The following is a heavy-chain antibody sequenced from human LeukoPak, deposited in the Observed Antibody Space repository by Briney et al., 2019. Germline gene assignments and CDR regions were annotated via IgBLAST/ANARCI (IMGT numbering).Heavy chain of an antibody. Sequence: SETLSLTCTVSGGSISRSSYYWGWICQPLGKGLEWIGSIYYSGNTYYNPSLRSRVTMSVDTSKNQFSLTLRSVTAADTAIYYCAKDIPSSHFDNWGQGTLVTVSS. V-gene: IGHV4-39*07. CDR2: IYYSGNT. J-gene: IGHJ4*02. CDR1: GGSISRSSYY. CDR3: AKDIPSSHFDN.